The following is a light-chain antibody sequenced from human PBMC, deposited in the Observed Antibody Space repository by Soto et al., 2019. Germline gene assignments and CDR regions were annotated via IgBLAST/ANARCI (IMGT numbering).Light chain of an antibody. CDR1: SSDVGGYNY. CDR2: DVS. Sequence: QSVLTQPASVSGSPGQSITISCTGTSSDVGGYNYVSWYKQHPGKAPKLMIYDVSNRPSGVSNRFSGSKSGNTASLPISGLQAKNEADYYCSSYTSSSTRVFGGGTKLTVL. V-gene: IGLV2-14*01. CDR3: SSYTSSSTRV. J-gene: IGLJ2*01.